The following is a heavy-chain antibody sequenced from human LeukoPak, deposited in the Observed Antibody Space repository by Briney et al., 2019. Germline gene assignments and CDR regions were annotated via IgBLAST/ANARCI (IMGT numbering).Heavy chain of an antibody. Sequence: GGSLRLSCVASGFTFDDYSMNWVRQVPGKGLEWISGTNWNGVSTGYADSVKGRFTMSRDNAKNSLYLQMDSLRVEDTALYYCARDPEMIRGDAPLYFDHWGQGTLVTVSS. V-gene: IGHV3-20*04. CDR3: ARDPEMIRGDAPLYFDH. CDR1: GFTFDDYS. D-gene: IGHD3-10*01. J-gene: IGHJ4*02. CDR2: TNWNGVST.